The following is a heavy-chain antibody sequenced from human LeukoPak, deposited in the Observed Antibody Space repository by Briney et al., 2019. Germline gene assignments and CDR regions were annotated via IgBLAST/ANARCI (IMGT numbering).Heavy chain of an antibody. Sequence: GGSLRLSCAASGFTFSSFWMSWVRQAPGKGLEWVANIRKDGSLQYYVDSVEGRFTISRDNAKNSLYLQMNTLRADDTAVYYCTGVSGGYDMSDYWGQGTLVTVSS. CDR3: TGVSGGYDMSDY. D-gene: IGHD3-9*01. V-gene: IGHV3-7*03. J-gene: IGHJ4*02. CDR2: IRKDGSLQ. CDR1: GFTFSSFW.